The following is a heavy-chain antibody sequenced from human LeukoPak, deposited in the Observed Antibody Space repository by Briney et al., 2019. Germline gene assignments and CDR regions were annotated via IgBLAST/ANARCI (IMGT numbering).Heavy chain of an antibody. J-gene: IGHJ4*02. CDR3: ATYGDYGFDY. Sequence: GGSLRLSCAASGFTVSNNYMSWVRQAPGKGLEWVSLIYSGGTTYYADSVKGRFTISRDNSENTLYLQMNNLRTEDTAVYYCATYGDYGFDYWGQGTLVTVSS. CDR2: IYSGGTT. V-gene: IGHV3-66*02. D-gene: IGHD4-17*01. CDR1: GFTVSNNY.